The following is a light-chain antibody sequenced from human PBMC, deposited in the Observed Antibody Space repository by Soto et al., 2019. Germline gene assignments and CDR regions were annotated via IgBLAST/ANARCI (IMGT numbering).Light chain of an antibody. CDR3: SSYTSSSARV. Sequence: QSALTHPAPVSGSPGHSMAISCTATSRNAGGYNYVSWYQQHPRKAPKLMVYDVINRPSGVSNRFFGCKSGNTASLTISGLQADGEADYYCSSYTSSSARVFGTGTKVTVL. J-gene: IGLJ1*01. CDR1: SRNAGGYNY. V-gene: IGLV2-14*01. CDR2: DVI.